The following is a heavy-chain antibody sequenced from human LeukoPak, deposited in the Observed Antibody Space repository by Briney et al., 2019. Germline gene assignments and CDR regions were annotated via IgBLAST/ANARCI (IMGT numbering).Heavy chain of an antibody. D-gene: IGHD1-26*01. J-gene: IGHJ3*02. CDR2: ISAYNGNT. CDR1: GYTFTSYG. Sequence: ASVKVSCKASGYTFTSYGISWVRQAPGQGLEWMGWISAYNGNTNYAQKLQGRVTMTTDPSTSTAYMELRSLRSDDTAVYYCARMGRGWELQWSGAFDIWGQGTMVTVSS. V-gene: IGHV1-18*01. CDR3: ARMGRGWELQWSGAFDI.